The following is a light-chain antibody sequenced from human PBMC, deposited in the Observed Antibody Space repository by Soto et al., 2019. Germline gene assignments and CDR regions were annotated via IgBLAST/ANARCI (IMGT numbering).Light chain of an antibody. J-gene: IGLJ2*01. V-gene: IGLV2-11*01. CDR1: SSDVGGYNY. Sequence: SALTQPRSVSGSPGQSVTISCTGTSSDVGGYNYVSWYQQHPGKAPKLMIYDVNKRPSGVPDRFSGSKSGNTASLTISGLQAEDEADYYCCSYARSYTVVFGGGTKLTVL. CDR3: CSYARSYTVV. CDR2: DVN.